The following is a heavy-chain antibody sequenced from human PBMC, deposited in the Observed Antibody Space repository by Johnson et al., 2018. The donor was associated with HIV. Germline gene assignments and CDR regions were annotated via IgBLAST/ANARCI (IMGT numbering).Heavy chain of an antibody. J-gene: IGHJ3*02. CDR3: AKELADSSGYYADAFDI. CDR1: GFIFSSYP. D-gene: IGHD3-22*01. CDR2: ISSNGGST. Sequence: MLLVESGGGLVQPGGSLRLSCAASGFIFSSYPMHWVRQAPGKGLEYVSAISSNGGSTYYANSVKGRFTISRDNSKNTLYLQMNSLRAEDTSVYYCAKELADSSGYYADAFDIWGQGTMVTVSS. V-gene: IGHV3-64*01.